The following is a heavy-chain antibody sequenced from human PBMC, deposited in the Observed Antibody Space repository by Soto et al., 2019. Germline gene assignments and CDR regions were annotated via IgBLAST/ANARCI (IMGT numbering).Heavy chain of an antibody. D-gene: IGHD1-26*01. CDR3: ARGPESGSHPRAWAFDI. Sequence: SETLSLTCTVSGGSISSYYWSWIRQPPGKGLEWIGYIYYSGSTNYNPSLKSRVTISVDTSKNQFSLELSSVTAADTAVYYCARGPESGSHPRAWAFDIWGQGTMVTVSS. CDR1: GGSISSYY. J-gene: IGHJ3*02. CDR2: IYYSGST. V-gene: IGHV4-59*01.